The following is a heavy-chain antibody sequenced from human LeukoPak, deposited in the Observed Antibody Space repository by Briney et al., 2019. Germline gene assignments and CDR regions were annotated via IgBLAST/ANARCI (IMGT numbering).Heavy chain of an antibody. V-gene: IGHV1-69*13. CDR2: IIPIFGTA. CDR3: ARTNSEGADY. D-gene: IGHD2-8*01. J-gene: IGHJ4*02. CDR1: GGTFSSYA. Sequence: SVKVSCKASGGTFSSYAISWVRQAPGQGLEWMGGIIPIFGTANCAQKFQGRVTITADESRSTAYMELSSLRSEDTAVYYCARTNSEGADYWGQGTLVTVSS.